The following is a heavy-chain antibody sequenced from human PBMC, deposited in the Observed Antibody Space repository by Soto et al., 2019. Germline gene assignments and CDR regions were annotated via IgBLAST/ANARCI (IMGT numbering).Heavy chain of an antibody. Sequence: ASVKVSCKASGYTFTSYDINWVRQATGQGLEWMGWMNPNSGNTGYAQKFQGRVTMTRNTSISTAYMELSSLRSEDTAVYYCARVNPFFFIGHCSGGSCYSVGWFDPWGQGTLVTVSS. D-gene: IGHD2-15*01. J-gene: IGHJ5*02. CDR1: GYTFTSYD. CDR2: MNPNSGNT. CDR3: ARVNPFFFIGHCSGGSCYSVGWFDP. V-gene: IGHV1-8*01.